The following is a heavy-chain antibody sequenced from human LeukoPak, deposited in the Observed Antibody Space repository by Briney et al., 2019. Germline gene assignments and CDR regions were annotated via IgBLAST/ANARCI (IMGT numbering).Heavy chain of an antibody. D-gene: IGHD3-10*01. J-gene: IGHJ3*02. CDR2: IWCGGSNT. CDR3: ARGASYYGSGADAFDI. CDR1: GFTFSSYG. V-gene: IGHV3-33*01. Sequence: QPGRSLRLSCAASGFTFSSYGMNWVRQAPGKGLEWVSVIWCGGSNTYYADSVKGRFTISRDNSKNTLYLQMNSLRVEDTAVYYCARGASYYGSGADAFDIWGQGTMVTVSS.